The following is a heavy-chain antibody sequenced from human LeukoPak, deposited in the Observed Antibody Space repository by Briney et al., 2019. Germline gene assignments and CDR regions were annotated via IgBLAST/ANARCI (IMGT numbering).Heavy chain of an antibody. CDR3: ARDPGHDY. V-gene: IGHV3-21*01. Sequence: GGSLRLSCAASGFTSSSYNMNWVRQPPGKGLEWVSSISSSSYIYYADSVKGRFTISRDNAKNSLYLQMNSLRAEDTAVYYCARDPGHDYWGQGTLVTVSS. D-gene: IGHD3-10*01. CDR2: ISSSSYI. J-gene: IGHJ4*02. CDR1: GFTSSSYN.